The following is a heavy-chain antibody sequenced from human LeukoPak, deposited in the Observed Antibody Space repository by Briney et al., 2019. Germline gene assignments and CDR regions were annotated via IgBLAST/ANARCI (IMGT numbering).Heavy chain of an antibody. CDR3: AIMHRYYDGSGYWVQ. V-gene: IGHV3-23*01. J-gene: IGHJ4*02. CDR2: ISTTGDTT. CDR1: GFTFSSYA. Sequence: GGSLRLSCAASGFTFSSYAMSWVRQAPGKGLEWVSGISTTGDTTSHADSVRGRFTISRDNPRSTLYMEMNSLGAEDTAVYYCAIMHRYYDGSGYWVQWGQGTLVTVSS. D-gene: IGHD3-22*01.